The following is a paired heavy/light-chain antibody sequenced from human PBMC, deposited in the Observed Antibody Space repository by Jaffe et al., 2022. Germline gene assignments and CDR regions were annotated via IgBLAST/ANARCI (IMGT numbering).Heavy chain of an antibody. V-gene: IGHV3-30*18. CDR1: GITFSNYG. CDR3: AKEIQAVAGPWYFDL. D-gene: IGHD6-19*01. Sequence: QVQLVESGGGVVQPGTSLRLSCEASGITFSNYGMHWVRQGPGKGLEWVGVIGNSGSVKYYADSAKGRFTLSRDNSKNTLYLQMNSLTAEDTAVYFCAKEIQAVAGPWYFDLWGRGTLVTVSS. CDR2: IGNSGSVK. J-gene: IGHJ2*01.
Light chain of an antibody. CDR1: QSVSRNQ. V-gene: IGKV3-20*01. CDR3: QEYGRSPPIT. CDR2: GAS. J-gene: IGKJ5*01. Sequence: EIVLTQSPGTLSLSPGERATLSCRASQSVSRNQLAWYQQKPGQAPRLLIYGASSRATGIPDRFSGSGSGTDFTLTVSRLEPEDFAVYFCQEYGRSPPITFGQGTRLEIK.